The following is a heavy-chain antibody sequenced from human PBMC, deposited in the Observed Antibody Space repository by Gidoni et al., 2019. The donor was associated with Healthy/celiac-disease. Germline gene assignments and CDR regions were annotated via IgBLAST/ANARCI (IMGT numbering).Heavy chain of an antibody. Sequence: QVQLQESGPGLVKPSETLSLTCTVSGGSISSYYWSWIRQPPGKGLEWIGYIYYSGSTNYNPSLKSRVTISVDTSKNQFSLKLSSVTAADTAVYYCASLYGAKWAFDIWGQGTMVTVSS. V-gene: IGHV4-59*08. J-gene: IGHJ3*02. D-gene: IGHD4-17*01. CDR2: IYYSGST. CDR3: ASLYGAKWAFDI. CDR1: GGSISSYY.